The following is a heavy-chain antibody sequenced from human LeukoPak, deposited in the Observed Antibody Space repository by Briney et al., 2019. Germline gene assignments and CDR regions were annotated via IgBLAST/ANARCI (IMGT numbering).Heavy chain of an antibody. J-gene: IGHJ4*02. D-gene: IGHD3-22*01. Sequence: SETLSLTCTVSGGSISNSSYYWGWIRQPPGKGLEWIGSIYYSGSTYYNPSPKSRVTIPVDTSENQFSLKLSSVTAADTAVYYCARHYYDSSGSYVFDYWGQGTLVTVSS. CDR3: ARHYYDSSGSYVFDY. CDR1: GGSISNSSYY. CDR2: IYYSGST. V-gene: IGHV4-39*01.